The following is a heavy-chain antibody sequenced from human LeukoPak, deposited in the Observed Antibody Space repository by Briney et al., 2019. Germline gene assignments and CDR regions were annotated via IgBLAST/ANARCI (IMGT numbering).Heavy chain of an antibody. CDR2: IYYSGST. J-gene: IGHJ4*02. D-gene: IGHD5-24*01. Sequence: SETLSLTCTFSGGSNSSYYWSWIRQPPGKGLEWIGYIYYSGSTKYNPSLKSRVSISVDTSKNQFSLKLSSVTAADTAVYYCARGAGAGYNLQPFDYWGQGTLVTVSS. CDR3: ARGAGAGYNLQPFDY. CDR1: GGSNSSYY. V-gene: IGHV4-59*08.